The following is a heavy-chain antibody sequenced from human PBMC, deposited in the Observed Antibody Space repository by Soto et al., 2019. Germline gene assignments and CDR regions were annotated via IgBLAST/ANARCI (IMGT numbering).Heavy chain of an antibody. CDR1: GYTFTGYY. CDR2: INPNSGGT. J-gene: IGHJ4*02. D-gene: IGHD1-20*01. CDR3: AREGYNYGNNFDY. V-gene: IGHV1-2*02. Sequence: GASVKVSCKASGYTFTGYYIHWLRQAPGQGLEWMGWINPNSGGTNYAQKFQGRVTMTRDTSISTAYMELSRLRSDDTALYYCAREGYNYGNNFDYWGQGTLVTVSS.